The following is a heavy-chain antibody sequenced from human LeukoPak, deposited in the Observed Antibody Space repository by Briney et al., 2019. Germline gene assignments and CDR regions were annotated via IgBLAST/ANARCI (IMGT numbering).Heavy chain of an antibody. CDR1: GGSISSSSYY. V-gene: IGHV4-39*01. CDR2: IYYSGST. D-gene: IGHD1-26*01. CDR3: ARPRGELLSDQQYWFDP. J-gene: IGHJ5*02. Sequence: SETLSLTCTVSGGSISSSSYYWGWIRQPPGKGLEWIGSIYYSGSTYYNPSLKSRATISVDTSKNQFSLKLSSVTAADTAVYYCARPRGELLSDQQYWFDPWGQGTLVTVSS.